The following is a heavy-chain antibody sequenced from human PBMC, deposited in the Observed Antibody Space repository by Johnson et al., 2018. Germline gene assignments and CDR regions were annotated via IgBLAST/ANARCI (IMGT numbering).Heavy chain of an antibody. CDR3: VKGPNPLRITIFGLITPLHD. CDR2: ISSDGSNR. Sequence: QVQLVESGGGVVQPGRSLRLSCAASGFTFSNYVMHWVRQAPGKGLEWVSVISSDGSNRFYADSVKGRFTVSRDNSKKTLYLQMNSLRAEDTAVYYGVKGPNPLRITIFGLITPLHDWGQGALVTVSS. J-gene: IGHJ4*02. V-gene: IGHV3-30*18. D-gene: IGHD3-3*01. CDR1: GFTFSNYV.